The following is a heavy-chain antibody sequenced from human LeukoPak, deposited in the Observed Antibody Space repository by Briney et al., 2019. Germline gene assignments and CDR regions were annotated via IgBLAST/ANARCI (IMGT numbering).Heavy chain of an antibody. CDR3: TREDYSSGWYFDY. J-gene: IGHJ4*02. V-gene: IGHV3-49*03. CDR1: GFTFGDYA. CDR2: IRSKAYGGTT. D-gene: IGHD6-19*01. Sequence: PGGSLRLSCTASGFTFGDYAMSWFRQAPGKGLEWVGFIRSKAYGGTTEYAASVKGRFTISRDDSKSIAYLQMNSLKTEDTAVYYCTREDYSSGWYFDYWGQGTLVTVPS.